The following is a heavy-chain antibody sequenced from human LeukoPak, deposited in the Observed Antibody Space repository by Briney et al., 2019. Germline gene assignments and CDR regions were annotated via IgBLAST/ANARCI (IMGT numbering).Heavy chain of an antibody. V-gene: IGHV3-30-3*01. Sequence: GGSLRLSCAASGFTFSSYAMHWVRQAPGKGLEWVAVISYDGSNKYYADSVKGRFTISRDNSKNTLYLQMNSLRAEDTAVYYCARDAEGDTGPRKAEQWYYYGMDVWGQGTTVAVSS. CDR3: ARDAEGDTGPRKAEQWYYYGMDV. D-gene: IGHD5-18*01. CDR2: ISYDGSNK. CDR1: GFTFSSYA. J-gene: IGHJ6*02.